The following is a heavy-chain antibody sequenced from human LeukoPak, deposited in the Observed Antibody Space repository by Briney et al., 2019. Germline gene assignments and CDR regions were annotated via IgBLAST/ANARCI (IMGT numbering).Heavy chain of an antibody. V-gene: IGHV3-30-3*01. CDR3: ARDTAVTYYYDSSGYYDWFLDH. CDR1: GFTFSTYV. Sequence: PGGSLRLSCAASGFTFSTYVMHWGRQAPGKGLEWVAVISYDGSNEYYADSVKGRFTISRDNSKNTLYLQMNSLRAEDTAVYYCARDTAVTYYYDSSGYYDWFLDHWGQGTLVTVSS. CDR2: ISYDGSNE. D-gene: IGHD3-22*01. J-gene: IGHJ4*02.